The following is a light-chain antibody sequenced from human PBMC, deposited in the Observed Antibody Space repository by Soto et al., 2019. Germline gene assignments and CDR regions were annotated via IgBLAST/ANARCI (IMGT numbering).Light chain of an antibody. J-gene: IGKJ2*01. CDR3: QQYSSSSPT. V-gene: IGKV1-5*01. CDR1: QSISSW. CDR2: GAS. Sequence: DIQMTQSPSTLSASVGDRVTITCRASQSISSWLAWYQQKPRKAPKLLIYGASSLESGVPSRFSGSGSVTEFTLTIDSLQPDDFATYYCQQYSSSSPTFGQGTKLEIK.